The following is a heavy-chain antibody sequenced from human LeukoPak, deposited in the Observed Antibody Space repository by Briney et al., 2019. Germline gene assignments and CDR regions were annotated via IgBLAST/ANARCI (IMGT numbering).Heavy chain of an antibody. J-gene: IGHJ4*02. CDR2: ISSSGSTT. CDR1: GFTFSDYY. D-gene: IGHD3-22*01. Sequence: PGGTLKLSCAASGFTFSDYYMSWIRQAPGKGLEWVSYISSSGSTTYYADSVKGRFTISRDNAKNSLYLQMNSLRAEDTAVYYCGYYDSSGYYDNDYWGQGTLVTVSS. V-gene: IGHV3-11*01. CDR3: GYYDSSGYYDNDY.